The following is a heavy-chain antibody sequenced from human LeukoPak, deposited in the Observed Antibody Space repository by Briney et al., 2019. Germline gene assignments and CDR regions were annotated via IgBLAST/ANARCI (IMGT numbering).Heavy chain of an antibody. Sequence: GGSLRLSCAASGFTFSSYAMHWVRQAPGKGLEWVAVISYDGSNKYYADSVKGRFTISRDNSKNTLYLQMNSLRAEDTAVYYCARTIMITFGFDYYYGMDVWGQGTTVTVSS. D-gene: IGHD3-16*01. CDR3: ARTIMITFGFDYYYGMDV. J-gene: IGHJ6*02. CDR1: GFTFSSYA. V-gene: IGHV3-30-3*01. CDR2: ISYDGSNK.